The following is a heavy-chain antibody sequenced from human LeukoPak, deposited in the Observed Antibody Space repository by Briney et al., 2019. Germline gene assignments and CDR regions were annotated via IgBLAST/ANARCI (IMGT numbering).Heavy chain of an antibody. CDR1: GNTFTTYY. Sequence: SVKVSCKASGNTFTTYYMHWVRQAPGQGLEWMGGIIPIFGTANYAQKFQGRVTITADKSTSTAYMELSSLRSEDTAVYYCARVRQQLSRKYYYYYMDVWGKGTTVTVSS. J-gene: IGHJ6*03. D-gene: IGHD6-13*01. CDR2: IIPIFGTA. CDR3: ARVRQQLSRKYYYYYMDV. V-gene: IGHV1-69*06.